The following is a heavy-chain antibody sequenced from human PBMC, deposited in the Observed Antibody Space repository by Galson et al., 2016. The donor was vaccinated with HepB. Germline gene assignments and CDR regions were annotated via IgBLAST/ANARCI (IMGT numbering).Heavy chain of an antibody. J-gene: IGHJ6*01. Sequence: SLRLSCAASGFTFSDYAIHWVRQTPGKGLEWVAGISWNSGTIDYVDSVKGRFTISRDNAKNSLYLQMNALRIEDTALYFCAISDYFTGPLLQEHLWG. D-gene: IGHD2/OR15-2a*01. CDR2: ISWNSGTI. CDR3: AISDYFTGPLLQEHL. V-gene: IGHV3-9*01. CDR1: GFTFSDYA.